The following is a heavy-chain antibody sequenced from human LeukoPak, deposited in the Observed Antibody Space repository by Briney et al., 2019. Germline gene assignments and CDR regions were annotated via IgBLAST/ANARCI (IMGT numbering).Heavy chain of an antibody. V-gene: IGHV4-59*01. Sequence: SETLSLTCTVSGGSISSYYWSWIRQPPGKGLEWIGHIYYSGSSNYNPSLKSRVTISIDTSKSQFSLKLTSVTAADTAVYYCASGGYSPGYAMHGGWFDPWGQGTLVTVSS. D-gene: IGHD5-18*01. CDR3: ASGGYSPGYAMHGGWFDP. J-gene: IGHJ5*02. CDR1: GGSISSYY. CDR2: IYYSGSS.